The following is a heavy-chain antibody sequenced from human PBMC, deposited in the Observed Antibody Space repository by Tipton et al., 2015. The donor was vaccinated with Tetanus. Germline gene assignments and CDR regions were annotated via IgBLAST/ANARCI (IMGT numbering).Heavy chain of an antibody. CDR1: NGSVSSSLYC. Sequence: TLSLTCTVSNGSVSSSLYCWAWVRQSPGRGLEWIGTIYYNGNTYYNPSLKSRVTISVDTSKNQFSLKLSSVTAADTAVYYCARGGGTVGSIPLYSWLDPWGQGTLVTVSS. V-gene: IGHV4-39*07. CDR3: ARGGGTVGSIPLYSWLDP. CDR2: IYYNGNT. D-gene: IGHD1-26*01. J-gene: IGHJ5*02.